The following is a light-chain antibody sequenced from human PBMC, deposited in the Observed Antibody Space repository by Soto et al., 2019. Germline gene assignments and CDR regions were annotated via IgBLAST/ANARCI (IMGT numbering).Light chain of an antibody. CDR2: DNA. CDR1: SSNIGAGYD. J-gene: IGLJ2*01. CDR3: QSYDSSMTAVA. Sequence: QSVLTQPPSVSGAPGQRVTISCTGSSSNIGAGYDVHWYRQLPGTAPKLLIYDNANRPSGVPDRFSGSKSDTSASLAITGLQAEHEADYYCQSYDSSMTAVAFGGGTKLTVL. V-gene: IGLV1-40*01.